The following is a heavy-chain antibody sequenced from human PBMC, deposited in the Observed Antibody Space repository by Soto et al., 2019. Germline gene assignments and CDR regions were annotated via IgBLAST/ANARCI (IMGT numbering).Heavy chain of an antibody. CDR2: IYYSGST. V-gene: IGHV4-59*01. CDR1: SGSISSYY. CDR3: ARVIRVSGDYYGMDV. Sequence: SETLSLTCTVSSGSISSYYWSWIRQPPGKGLEWIGYIYYSGSTNYNPSLRSRVTISVDTSKNQFSLKLSSVTAADTAVYYCARVIRVSGDYYGMDVWGQGTTVTVSS. D-gene: IGHD6-6*01. J-gene: IGHJ6*02.